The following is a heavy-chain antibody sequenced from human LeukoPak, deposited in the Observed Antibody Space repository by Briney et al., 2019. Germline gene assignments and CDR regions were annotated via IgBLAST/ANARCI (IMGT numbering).Heavy chain of an antibody. J-gene: IGHJ6*02. D-gene: IGHD2-15*01. CDR2: TYYRSKWYN. CDR3: ARVRDCSGGSCHRQYYYYYYGVDV. V-gene: IGHV6-1*01. CDR1: GDSVSSNSAA. Sequence: SQTLSLTCAISGDSVSSNSAAWNWIRQSPSRGLEWLGRTYYRSKWYNDYAVSVKSRITINPDTSKNQFSLQLNSVTPEDTAVYYCARVRDCSGGSCHRQYYYYYYGVDVWGQGTTVTVSS.